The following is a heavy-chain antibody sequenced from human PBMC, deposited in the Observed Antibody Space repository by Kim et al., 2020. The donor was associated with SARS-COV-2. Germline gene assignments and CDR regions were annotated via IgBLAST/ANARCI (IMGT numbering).Heavy chain of an antibody. D-gene: IGHD3-10*01. CDR2: IAYDGSNK. V-gene: IGHV3-30*18. J-gene: IGHJ4*02. CDR1: GFTFSSYG. Sequence: GGSLRLSCAASGFTFSSYGMHWVRQAPGKGLEWVAVIAYDGSNKYYADSVKGRFTISRDNSKNTLYLQMNSLRADDTAVYYCAKGQNYYGSGSYYNVPDYWGQGTLVTVSS. CDR3: AKGQNYYGSGSYYNVPDY.